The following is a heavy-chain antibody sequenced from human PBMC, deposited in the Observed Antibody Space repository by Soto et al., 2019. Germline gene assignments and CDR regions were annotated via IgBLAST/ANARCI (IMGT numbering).Heavy chain of an antibody. V-gene: IGHV3-15*01. J-gene: IGHJ5*02. CDR2: IRSKTDGGTT. D-gene: IGHD1-26*01. CDR3: KWDLEASDP. Sequence: GSLRLSCAASGFTFSNAWMSWVRQAPGKGLEWVGRIRSKTDGGTTDYAAPVKGRFTISRDDSKDTLYLQMNGLKTEDTAVYYCKWDLEASDPWGQGTLVTVSS. CDR1: GFTFSNAW.